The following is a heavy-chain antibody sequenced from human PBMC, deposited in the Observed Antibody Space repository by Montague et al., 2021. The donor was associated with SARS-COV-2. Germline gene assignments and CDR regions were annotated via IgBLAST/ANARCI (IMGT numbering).Heavy chain of an antibody. CDR2: INQGGAP. J-gene: IGHJ3*02. D-gene: IGHD3-9*01. V-gene: IGHV4-34*01. Sequence: SETLSLTCAVSRGSFSNYYWTWIRQSPGKGLEWIGEINQGGAPNYTPSXXSRVTISLDTSKKQISLKLNSVTVADTAVFFCARGRPVQVSFRHFDSISSGALDIWAQGSLVIVSS. CDR1: RGSFSNYY. CDR3: ARGRPVQVSFRHFDSISSGALDI.